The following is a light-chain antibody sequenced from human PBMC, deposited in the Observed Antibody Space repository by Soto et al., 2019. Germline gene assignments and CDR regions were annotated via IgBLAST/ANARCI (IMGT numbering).Light chain of an antibody. CDR3: LQYCSSGS. J-gene: IGKJ1*01. V-gene: IGKV3-20*01. CDR1: QSVSNNY. Sequence: VLRLYPFTLPLTQGEGATRSFMASQSVSNNYLAWYQQKPGQAPRLLIYGASNRATGIPDRFSGSGSGTDFTLTISRLEPEEFAVYYCLQYCSSGSFGEGTKVDIK. CDR2: GAS.